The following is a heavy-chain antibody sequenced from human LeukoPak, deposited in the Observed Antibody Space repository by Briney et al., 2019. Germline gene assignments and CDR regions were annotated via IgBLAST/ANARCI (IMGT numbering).Heavy chain of an antibody. Sequence: GESLRLSCAASGFTFSDYAMTWVRQAPGKGLEWVSTITSGGSFIYYADSVKGRFTISRDNSKNTLYLQMNSLRADDTAVYYCAKDRGRYCSAGSCYPFDYWGQGTLVTVSS. CDR2: ITSGGSFI. V-gene: IGHV3-23*01. J-gene: IGHJ4*02. CDR1: GFTFSDYA. D-gene: IGHD2-15*01. CDR3: AKDRGRYCSAGSCYPFDY.